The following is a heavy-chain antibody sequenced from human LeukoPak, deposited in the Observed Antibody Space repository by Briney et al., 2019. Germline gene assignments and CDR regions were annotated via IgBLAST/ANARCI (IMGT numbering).Heavy chain of an antibody. CDR3: AKSKADCSSTSCPYYYYYGMDV. V-gene: IGHV3-66*01. CDR2: IYDRGRT. D-gene: IGHD2-2*01. CDR1: GFTVGNNH. Sequence: GGSLRLSCLASGFTVGNNHMSWVRQAPGKGLEWVSLIYDRGRTSYADSVKGRFTISRDNSKNTLYLQMNSLRAEDTAVYYCAKSKADCSSTSCPYYYYYGMDVWGQGTTATVSS. J-gene: IGHJ6*02.